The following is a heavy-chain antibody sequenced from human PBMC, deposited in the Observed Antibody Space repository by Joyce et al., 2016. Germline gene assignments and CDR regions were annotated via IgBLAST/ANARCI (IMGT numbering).Heavy chain of an antibody. CDR3: AKVQRKRAVVGTPLEY. D-gene: IGHD6-19*01. Sequence: QVQLVESGGGVVQPGRSLRLSCAASGITFSIYGMHWVRQAPGKGLEWVAVISYDGSNKYYADSMKGRFTISRDNSKNTLYLEMNSLRTEDTAVYYCAKVQRKRAVVGTPLEYWGQGTLVTVSS. V-gene: IGHV3-30*18. CDR1: GITFSIYG. J-gene: IGHJ4*02. CDR2: ISYDGSNK.